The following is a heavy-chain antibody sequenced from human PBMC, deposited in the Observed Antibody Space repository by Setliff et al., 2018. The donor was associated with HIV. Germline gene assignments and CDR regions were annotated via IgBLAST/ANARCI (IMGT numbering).Heavy chain of an antibody. J-gene: IGHJ5*02. CDR1: GYRFTSYW. CDR2: IYPGDSDT. Sequence: GESLKISCKASGYRFTSYWIAWVRQMPGKGLEWMGIIYPGDSDTRYSPSFQGQVTISVDKSLDSAYLQWNTLKASDTAMYYCARSNRGYDSRGSYRENWFDPWGQGTQVTVSS. CDR3: ARSNRGYDSRGSYRENWFDP. D-gene: IGHD3-22*01. V-gene: IGHV5-51*01.